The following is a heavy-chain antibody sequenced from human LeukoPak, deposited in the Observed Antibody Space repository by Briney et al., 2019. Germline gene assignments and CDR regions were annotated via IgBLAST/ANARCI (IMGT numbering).Heavy chain of an antibody. CDR1: GFTFSTYG. CDR3: AKDAAGPEY. V-gene: IGHV3-33*06. D-gene: IGHD6-13*01. CDR2: IWYDGSHK. Sequence: GRSLRLSCAASGFTFSTYGMHWVRQAPGRGLEWVALIWYDGSHKYYADSVMGRFTISRDNSKNTLFLQMNSLRVEDTAIYYCAKDAAGPEYWGQGTRVTVSS. J-gene: IGHJ4*02.